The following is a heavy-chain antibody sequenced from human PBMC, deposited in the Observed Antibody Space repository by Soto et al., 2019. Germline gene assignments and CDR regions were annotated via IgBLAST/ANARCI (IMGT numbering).Heavy chain of an antibody. D-gene: IGHD1-20*01. J-gene: IGHJ2*01. Sequence: GASVKVSCKASGGTFSSYAISWVRQAPGQGLEWMGGIIPIFGTANYAQKFQGRVTITADESTSTAYMELSSLRSEDTAVYYCARDSNWNDVNLWYFDLWGRGTLVTVSS. CDR3: ARDSNWNDVNLWYFDL. V-gene: IGHV1-69*13. CDR1: GGTFSSYA. CDR2: IIPIFGTA.